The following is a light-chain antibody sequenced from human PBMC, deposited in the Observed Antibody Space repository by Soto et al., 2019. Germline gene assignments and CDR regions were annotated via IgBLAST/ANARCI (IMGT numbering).Light chain of an antibody. V-gene: IGKV3-20*01. J-gene: IGKJ1*01. CDR3: QQYGNSRT. CDR1: QSVSSSY. Sequence: EIALTQSPGTLSLSPGERATLSCRASQSVSSSYLAWYQQRPGQAPRLLIYGASSRATGIPDRFGGSGSGTDFTLTISRLEPEDFAVYYCQQYGNSRTFGQGTKVEIK. CDR2: GAS.